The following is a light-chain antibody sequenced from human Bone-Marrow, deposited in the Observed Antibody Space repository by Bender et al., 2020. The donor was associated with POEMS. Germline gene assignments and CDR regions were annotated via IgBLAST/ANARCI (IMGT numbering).Light chain of an antibody. J-gene: IGLJ1*01. CDR2: QVS. Sequence: QSALTQPASVSGSPGQSITISCSGSNDDVGNYNLVSWFQQYPGKVPRLIIYQVSKRPSGVSSRFSGSKSGNTASLSISGLQAEDEADYYCTSYTPSGTLYIFGTGTKVTVL. CDR3: TSYTPSGTLYI. CDR1: NDDVGNYNL. V-gene: IGLV2-14*02.